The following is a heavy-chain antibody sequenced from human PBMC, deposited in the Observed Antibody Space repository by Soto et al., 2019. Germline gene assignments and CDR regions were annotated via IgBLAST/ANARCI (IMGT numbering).Heavy chain of an antibody. D-gene: IGHD1-26*01. V-gene: IGHV4-28*01. CDR2: IYYSGTT. CDR1: AYSISSSNW. J-gene: IGHJ4*02. Sequence: QVQLQESGPGLVKPSDTLSLTCAASAYSISSSNWWGWIRQPPGKGLEWIGYIYYSGTTYYNPPLKSRVTMSVDTSKNQFSLKLTSVTAVDTAVYYCARREIQGPIDYWGQGTLVTVSS. CDR3: ARREIQGPIDY.